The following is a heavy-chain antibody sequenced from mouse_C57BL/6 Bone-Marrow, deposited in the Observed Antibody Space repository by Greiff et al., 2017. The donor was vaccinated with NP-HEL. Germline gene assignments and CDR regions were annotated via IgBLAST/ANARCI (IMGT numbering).Heavy chain of an antibody. CDR3: ARRGNPDAMDY. Sequence: VQLQQSGPELVKPGASVKISCKASGYSFTGYYMNWVKQSPEKSLEWIGEINPSTGGTTYNQKFKAKATLTVDKSSSTAYMQLKRLPSEDSAVYYCARRGNPDAMDYWGQGTSVTVSS. J-gene: IGHJ4*01. CDR1: GYSFTGYY. CDR2: INPSTGGT. D-gene: IGHD2-1*01. V-gene: IGHV1-42*01.